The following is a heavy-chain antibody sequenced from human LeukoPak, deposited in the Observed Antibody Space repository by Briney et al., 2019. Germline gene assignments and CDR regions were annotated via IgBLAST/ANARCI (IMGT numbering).Heavy chain of an antibody. D-gene: IGHD4-17*01. Sequence: ASVKVSCKASGGTFSSYAISWVRQAPGQGLEWMGRIIPIFGIANYAQKFQGRVTITADKSTSTAYMELSSLRSEDTAVYYCARFADYGDYEDDYWGQGTLVTVS. J-gene: IGHJ4*02. CDR3: ARFADYGDYEDDY. V-gene: IGHV1-69*04. CDR2: IIPIFGIA. CDR1: GGTFSSYA.